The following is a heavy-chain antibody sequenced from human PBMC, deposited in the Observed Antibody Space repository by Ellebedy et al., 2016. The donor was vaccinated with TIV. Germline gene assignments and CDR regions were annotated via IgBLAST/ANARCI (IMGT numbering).Heavy chain of an antibody. CDR2: ISHEGMTQ. D-gene: IGHD2-21*02. J-gene: IGHJ4*02. V-gene: IGHV3-30*18. CDR3: AKVAVGFYMGPDCFDY. Sequence: GESLKISCAASGFTFSGYGLHWVRQAPGKGLEWVAAISHEGMTQYYADSVKDRFTVSRDNSKNTLYLQVNSLRAEDTAVFYCAKVAVGFYMGPDCFDYWGQGTPVTVSS. CDR1: GFTFSGYG.